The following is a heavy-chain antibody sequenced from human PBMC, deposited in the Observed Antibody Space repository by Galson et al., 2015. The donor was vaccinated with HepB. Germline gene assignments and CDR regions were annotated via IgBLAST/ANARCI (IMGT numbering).Heavy chain of an antibody. CDR3: GRTLRDGYNIDY. V-gene: IGHV1-46*01. D-gene: IGHD5-24*01. Sequence: SVKVSCKASGYTFTNYHMHWVRQAPGQGLEWMGIINPSDGSTSYAQKFQDRVTMTRDTSTSTVYMELSSLRSDDTAVYYCGRTLRDGYNIDYWGQGTLVTVSS. J-gene: IGHJ4*02. CDR1: GYTFTNYH. CDR2: INPSDGST.